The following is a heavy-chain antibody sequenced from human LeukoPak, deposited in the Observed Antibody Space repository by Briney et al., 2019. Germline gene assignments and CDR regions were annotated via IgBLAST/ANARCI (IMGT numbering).Heavy chain of an antibody. CDR3: ARVYYSNSYDYWYFDL. CDR1: GGSISSYY. V-gene: IGHV4-59*08. Sequence: NPSETLSLTCTVSGGSISSYYWSWIRQPPGKGLEWIGYIYYSGSTNYNPSLKSRVTISLETSKNQFSLKLTSVTAADTAVYYCARVYYSNSYDYWYFDLWGRGTLVTVSS. CDR2: IYYSGST. J-gene: IGHJ2*01. D-gene: IGHD6-13*01.